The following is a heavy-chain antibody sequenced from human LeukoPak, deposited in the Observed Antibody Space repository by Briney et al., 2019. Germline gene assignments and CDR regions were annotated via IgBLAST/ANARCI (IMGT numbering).Heavy chain of an antibody. D-gene: IGHD3-9*01. CDR2: IKQDGSEK. V-gene: IGHV3-7*01. Sequence: GGSLRLSCAASGFTFSSYWMSWVRQAPGKGLEWVANIKQDGSEKYYVDSVKGRFTISRDNAKNSLYLQMNSLRAEDTAVYYCARDSRYFDRLLDNWFDPWGQGTLVTVSS. CDR1: GFTFSSYW. CDR3: ARDSRYFDRLLDNWFDP. J-gene: IGHJ5*02.